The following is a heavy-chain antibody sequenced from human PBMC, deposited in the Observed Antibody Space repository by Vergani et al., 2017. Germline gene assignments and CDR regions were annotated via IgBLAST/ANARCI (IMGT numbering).Heavy chain of an antibody. CDR3: ARDPYYYNSSPGGGYFDY. D-gene: IGHD3-22*01. V-gene: IGHV3-7*01. J-gene: IGHJ4*02. CDR1: GFTFSSYW. CDR2: IKQGGSEK. Sequence: EVQLVESGGGLVQPGGPLRLSCAASGFTFSSYWMSWVRQAPGKGLEWVANIKQGGSEKYYVDSVKDRFTISRDNAKNSLYVQMNSLRAEDTAVYYCARDPYYYNSSPGGGYFDYWGQGTLVTVSS.